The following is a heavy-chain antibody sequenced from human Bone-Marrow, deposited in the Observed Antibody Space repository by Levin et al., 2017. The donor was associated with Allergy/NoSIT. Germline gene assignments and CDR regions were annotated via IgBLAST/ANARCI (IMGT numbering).Heavy chain of an antibody. V-gene: IGHV4-39*01. CDR2: VHYRGTT. CDR3: ARHDSGGRSERTNWFDP. Sequence: SETLSLNCSVSGGSLMSVSYFWAWIRQSPGKGLEWIGSVHYRGTTYYNPSLQSRVTFSVDTSKHEFSLKLTSVTAADTAVYYCARHDSGGRSERTNWFDPWGQGTLVTVSS. J-gene: IGHJ5*02. D-gene: IGHD6-19*01. CDR1: GGSLMSVSYF.